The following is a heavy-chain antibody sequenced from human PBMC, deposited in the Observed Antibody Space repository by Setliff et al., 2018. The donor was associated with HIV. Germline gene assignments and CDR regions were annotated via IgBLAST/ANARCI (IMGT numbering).Heavy chain of an antibody. D-gene: IGHD3-10*01. CDR2: IYTNGYT. J-gene: IGHJ3*02. Sequence: SETLSLTCTVSGGSISSHYWSWIRQPAGKGPEWIGHIYTNGYTNYNPSLKSRVTISVDTSKNQFSLKLSSVTAADTAVYYCARYRFGELLFPPGILVDAFDIWGQGTMVTVSS. CDR1: GGSISSHY. CDR3: ARYRFGELLFPPGILVDAFDI. V-gene: IGHV4-4*07.